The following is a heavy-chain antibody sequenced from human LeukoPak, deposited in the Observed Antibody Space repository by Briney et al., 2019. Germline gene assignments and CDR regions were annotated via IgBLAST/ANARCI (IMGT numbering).Heavy chain of an antibody. V-gene: IGHV1-46*01. CDR2: INPSGGST. D-gene: IGHD3-10*01. CDR3: ARGSEIYGSGSYSTFDY. Sequence: ASVKVSCKASGYTFTSYYMHWVRQAPGQGLEWMGIINPSGGSTSYAQKFQGRVTMTRDTSTSTVYMELSSLRSEDTAVYYCARGSEIYGSGSYSTFDYWGQGTLVTVSS. J-gene: IGHJ4*02. CDR1: GYTFTSYY.